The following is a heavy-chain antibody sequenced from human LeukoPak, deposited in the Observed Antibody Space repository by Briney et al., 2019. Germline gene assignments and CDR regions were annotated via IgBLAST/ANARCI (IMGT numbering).Heavy chain of an antibody. CDR1: GGTFSSYA. CDR3: ATSTILRGTETFDY. V-gene: IGHV1-69*04. Sequence: ASVKVSCKASGGTFSSYAISWVRQAPGQGLEWMGRIIPILGIANYAQKFQGRVTMTEDTSTDTAYMEVSSLRSEDTAIYYCATSTILRGTETFDYWGQGTLVTVSS. CDR2: IIPILGIA. J-gene: IGHJ4*02. D-gene: IGHD2-21*01.